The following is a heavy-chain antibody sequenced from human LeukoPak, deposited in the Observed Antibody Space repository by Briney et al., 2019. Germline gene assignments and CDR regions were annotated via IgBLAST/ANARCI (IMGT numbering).Heavy chain of an antibody. J-gene: IGHJ4*02. V-gene: IGHV3-23*01. Sequence: PGGSLRLSCTASGFTFSNYAMSWVRQAPGKGLEWVSGISGTGGTTYYADSVKGRFTVSRDNSKNTLYLQMNSLRAEDTAVYYCATAGNYRFDYWGQGTLVTVSS. CDR1: GFTFSNYA. D-gene: IGHD1-7*01. CDR3: ATAGNYRFDY. CDR2: ISGTGGTT.